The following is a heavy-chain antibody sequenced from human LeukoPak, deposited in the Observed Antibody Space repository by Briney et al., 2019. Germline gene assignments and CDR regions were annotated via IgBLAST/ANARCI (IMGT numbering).Heavy chain of an antibody. CDR3: ARDRGYTVPYYYGMDV. J-gene: IGHJ6*04. CDR1: GGSVSSGSYY. CDR2: IYYSGST. Sequence: PSETLSLTCTVSGGSVSSGSYYWSWIRQPPGKGLEWIGYIYYSGSTNSNPSLKSRVTISADTSKNQFSLKLSSVTAADTAVYYCARDRGYTVPYYYGMDVWGKGTTVTVSS. V-gene: IGHV4-61*01. D-gene: IGHD5-24*01.